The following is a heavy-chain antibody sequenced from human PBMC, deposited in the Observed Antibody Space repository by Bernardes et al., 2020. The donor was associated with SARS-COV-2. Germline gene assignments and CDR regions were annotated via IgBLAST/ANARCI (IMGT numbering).Heavy chain of an antibody. CDR2: ISSSGSTI. V-gene: IGHV3-11*01. J-gene: IGHJ4*02. Sequence: GGSLRLSCAASGFTFSDYYMSWIRQAPGKGLEWVSYISSSGSTIYYADSVKGRFTISRDNAKNSLYLQMNSLRAEDTAVYYCARANLYCSGGSCYFPYYFDYWGQGTLVTVSS. CDR1: GFTFSDYY. D-gene: IGHD2-15*01. CDR3: ARANLYCSGGSCYFPYYFDY.